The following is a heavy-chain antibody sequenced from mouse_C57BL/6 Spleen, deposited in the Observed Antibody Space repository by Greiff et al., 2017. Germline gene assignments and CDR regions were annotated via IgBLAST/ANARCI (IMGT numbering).Heavy chain of an antibody. CDR1: GYTFTSYW. CDR2: IDPSDSYT. J-gene: IGHJ3*01. D-gene: IGHD1-1*01. V-gene: IGHV1-50*01. CDR3: ARAFITTVVATPAY. Sequence: QVQLKQPGAELVKPGASVKLSCKASGYTFTSYWMQWVKQRPGQGLEWIGEIDPSDSYTNYNQKFKGKATLTVDTSSSTAYMQLSSLTSEDSAVYYCARAFITTVVATPAYWGQGTLVTVSA.